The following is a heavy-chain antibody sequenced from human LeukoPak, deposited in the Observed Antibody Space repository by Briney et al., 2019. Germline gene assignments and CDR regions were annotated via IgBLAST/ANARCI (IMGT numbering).Heavy chain of an antibody. CDR2: INPDSGST. CDR1: AYTFTGYY. CDR3: AREGSGWYGNFDY. V-gene: IGHV1-2*02. D-gene: IGHD6-19*01. Sequence: GASVKVSCKASAYTFTGYYMHWVRQAPGQGLEWMGWINPDSGSTNYAQKFQGRVTMTRDTSISTAYMEVSRLRSDDTAVYYCAREGSGWYGNFDYWGQGTLVTVSS. J-gene: IGHJ4*02.